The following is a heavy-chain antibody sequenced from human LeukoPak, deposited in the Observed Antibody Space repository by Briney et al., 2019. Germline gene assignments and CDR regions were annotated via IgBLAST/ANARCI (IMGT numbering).Heavy chain of an antibody. D-gene: IGHD2-15*01. V-gene: IGHV3-21*01. Sequence: GGSLRLSCAASGFTFNINSMNGVRQVPGKGLDWVSSISSSSSNTYYADSVKGRFTISRDNAKSSLYLQMNSLRAEDTAVYYCAREYCSGGRCYAYLDYWGPGTLVTVSS. CDR2: ISSSSSNT. CDR3: AREYCSGGRCYAYLDY. J-gene: IGHJ4*02. CDR1: GFTFNINS.